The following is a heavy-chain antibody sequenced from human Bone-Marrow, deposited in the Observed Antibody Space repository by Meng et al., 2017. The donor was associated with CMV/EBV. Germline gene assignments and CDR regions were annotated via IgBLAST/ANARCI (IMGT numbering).Heavy chain of an antibody. CDR3: ARVGGIAAAGTFDY. D-gene: IGHD6-13*01. CDR1: GYSISSGYY. J-gene: IGHJ4*02. CDR2: IYHSGST. Sequence: SEPLSLPCTVAGYSISSGYYWGWIRQPPGKGLEWIGSIYHSGSTYYNPSLKSRVTISVDTSKNQFSLKLSSVAAADTAVYYCARVGGIAAAGTFDYWGQGTLVTVSS. V-gene: IGHV4-38-2*02.